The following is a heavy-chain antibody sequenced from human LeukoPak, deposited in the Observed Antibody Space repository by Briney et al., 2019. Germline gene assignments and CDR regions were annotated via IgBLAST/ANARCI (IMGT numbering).Heavy chain of an antibody. J-gene: IGHJ3*02. CDR2: IGYDGSKT. CDR3: AKNRCGHDAFDI. V-gene: IGHV3-30*02. CDR1: GFTLRTFG. Sequence: PGGSLRLSCAASGFTLRTFGMHWVRQAPGKGLACVAFIGYDGSKTYNADSGKGRFTISRDNSNNTLYLQMTGLRPEDTAVYYCAKNRCGHDAFDIWGKGTMVTVSS.